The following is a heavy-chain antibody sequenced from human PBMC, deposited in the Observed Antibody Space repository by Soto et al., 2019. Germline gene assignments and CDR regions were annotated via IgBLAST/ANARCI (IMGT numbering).Heavy chain of an antibody. CDR2: INHSGST. Sequence: PSETLSLTCAVYGGSFSGYYWSWIRQPPGKGLEWIGEINHSGSTNYNPSLKSRVTISVDTSKNQFSLKLSSVTAADTAVYYCARGSVRGSRYYYYYGMDVWGQGTTVTVSS. CDR1: GGSFSGYY. D-gene: IGHD3-10*01. J-gene: IGHJ6*02. V-gene: IGHV4-34*01. CDR3: ARGSVRGSRYYYYYGMDV.